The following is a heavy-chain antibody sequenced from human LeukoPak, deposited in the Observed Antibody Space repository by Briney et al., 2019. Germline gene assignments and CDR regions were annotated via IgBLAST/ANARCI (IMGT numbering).Heavy chain of an antibody. CDR2: ISGSGGST. J-gene: IGHJ6*03. V-gene: IGHV3-23*01. D-gene: IGHD1-7*01. Sequence: PGGSLRLSCAASEFTFSTYAMNWVRQAPGKGLEWVSAISGSGGSTYYADSAKGRFTISRDNSKNTLYLQMNSLRAEDTAVYYCAKRRGLELLYYYYMDVWGRGTTVTVSS. CDR1: EFTFSTYA. CDR3: AKRRGLELLYYYYMDV.